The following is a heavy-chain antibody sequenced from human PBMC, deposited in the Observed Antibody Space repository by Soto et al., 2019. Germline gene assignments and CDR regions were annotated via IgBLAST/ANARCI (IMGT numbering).Heavy chain of an antibody. J-gene: IGHJ4*02. CDR1: GFTFSSYW. CDR3: ARTTVIFGVMIFYFDL. V-gene: IGHV3-7*01. D-gene: IGHD3-3*01. Sequence: EVQLVESGGGLVQPGGSLRLSCAASGFTFSSYWMAWVRQAPGKGLEWVAFIKEDGSQKYSADSVQGRFTISRDNAKNSLFLHMNSLRPEDTAVYYCARTTVIFGVMIFYFDLWGQGTLVTVSS. CDR2: IKEDGSQK.